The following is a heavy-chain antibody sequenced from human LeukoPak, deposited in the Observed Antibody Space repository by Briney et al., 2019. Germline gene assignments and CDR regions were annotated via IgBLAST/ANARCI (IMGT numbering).Heavy chain of an antibody. CDR2: INHSGST. V-gene: IGHV4-34*01. Sequence: PSETLSLTCAVYGGSFSGYYWSWIRQPPGKGLEWIGEINHSGSTNYNPSLKSRVTISVDTSKNQFSLKLSSVTAADTAVYYCARADSHYYDSSGPLPYFDYWGQGTLVTVSS. J-gene: IGHJ4*02. CDR3: ARADSHYYDSSGPLPYFDY. CDR1: GGSFSGYY. D-gene: IGHD3-22*01.